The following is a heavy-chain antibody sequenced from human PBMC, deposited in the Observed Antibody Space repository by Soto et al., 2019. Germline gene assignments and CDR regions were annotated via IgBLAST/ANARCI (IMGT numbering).Heavy chain of an antibody. CDR3: GGALGKIPLGGVSADFDP. V-gene: IGHV1-8*01. CDR1: GYTFTSYD. D-gene: IGHD3-16*01. Sequence: QVQLVQSGAEVKKPGASVKVSCKASGYTFTSYDINWVRQATGQGLEWMGWMNPNSGNTGYAQKFQGRVTMTRNTTIRNAQMELSSRRFGDAAVYFCGGALGKIPLGGVSADFDPGAQGTL. CDR2: MNPNSGNT. J-gene: IGHJ1*01.